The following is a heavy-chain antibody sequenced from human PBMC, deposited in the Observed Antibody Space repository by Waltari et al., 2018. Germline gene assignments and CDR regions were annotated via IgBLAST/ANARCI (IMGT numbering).Heavy chain of an antibody. CDR3: ARSSSSWYENYYYYYGMDV. CDR2: MNPNSGNT. D-gene: IGHD6-13*01. J-gene: IGHJ6*02. CDR1: GYTFTSYD. Sequence: QVQLVQSGAEVKKPGASVKVSCKASGYTFTSYDINWVRQATGQGLEWMGWMNPNSGNTGYAQKFQGRVTITRNTSISTAYMELSSLRSEDTAVYYCARSSSSWYENYYYYYGMDVWGQGTTVTVSS. V-gene: IGHV1-8*03.